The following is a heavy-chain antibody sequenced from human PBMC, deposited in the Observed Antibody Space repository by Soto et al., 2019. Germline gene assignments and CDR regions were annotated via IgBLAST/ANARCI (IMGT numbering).Heavy chain of an antibody. V-gene: IGHV4-34*01. CDR1: GGSFSGYY. CDR3: ARGKIVVVPAAMFFDY. Sequence: QVQLQQWGAGLLKPSETLSLTCAVYGGSFSGYYWSWIRQPPGKGLEWIGEISHTGSTKFNPSLKSRVTISADTSRNHFSLNLSSVTAADTAMYYCARGKIVVVPAAMFFDYWGQGTLVTVSS. D-gene: IGHD2-2*01. J-gene: IGHJ4*02. CDR2: ISHTGST.